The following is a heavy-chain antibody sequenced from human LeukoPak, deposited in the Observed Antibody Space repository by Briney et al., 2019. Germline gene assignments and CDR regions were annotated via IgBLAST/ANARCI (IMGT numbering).Heavy chain of an antibody. CDR1: GFTLSSYA. D-gene: IGHD3-3*01. Sequence: PGGSLRLSCAASGFTLSSYAMSWVRQAPGKGLEWVSAISGSGGSTYYADSVKGRFTISRDNAKNSLYLQMNSLRDEDTAVYYCARDLGDRDFWSGSGHYYYYYGMDVWGQGTTVTVSS. J-gene: IGHJ6*02. V-gene: IGHV3-23*01. CDR2: ISGSGGST. CDR3: ARDLGDRDFWSGSGHYYYYYGMDV.